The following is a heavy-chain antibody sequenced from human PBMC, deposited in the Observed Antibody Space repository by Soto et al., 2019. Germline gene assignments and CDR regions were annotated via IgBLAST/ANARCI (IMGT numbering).Heavy chain of an antibody. Sequence: PGGSLRLSCAASGFTVSSNYMSWVRQAPGKGLEWVSVIYSGGSTYYADSVKGRFTISRDNSKNTLYLQMNSLRAEDTAVYYCARANSYAHYYYGMDVWGQGTTVTVSS. J-gene: IGHJ6*02. CDR2: IYSGGST. D-gene: IGHD2-2*01. CDR3: ARANSYAHYYYGMDV. CDR1: GFTVSSNY. V-gene: IGHV3-53*01.